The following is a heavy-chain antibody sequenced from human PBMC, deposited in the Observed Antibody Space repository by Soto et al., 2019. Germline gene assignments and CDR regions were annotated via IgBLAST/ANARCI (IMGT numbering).Heavy chain of an antibody. CDR3: AVSGYPNPMGYYYGMDV. CDR2: IIPIFGTA. CDR1: GGTFSSYA. J-gene: IGHJ6*02. D-gene: IGHD3-22*01. V-gene: IGHV1-69*13. Sequence: SVKVSCKASGGTFSSYAISWVRQAPGQGLEWMGGIIPIFGTANYAQKFQGRVTITADESTSTAYMELSSLRSEDTAVYYCAVSGYPNPMGYYYGMDVWGQGTTVTVSS.